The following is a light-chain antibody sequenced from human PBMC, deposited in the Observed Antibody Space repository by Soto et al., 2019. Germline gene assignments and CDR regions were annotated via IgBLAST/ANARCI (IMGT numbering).Light chain of an antibody. Sequence: EIVLTQPPATMSLSPGERATLSCRTSQSVSRNLAWYQQKPGQAPRLLIYDASQRATGIAARFSGSGSGTDFTLTISSLEPEDFALYYCQHRSNWPAFGGGTKVEIK. CDR2: DAS. J-gene: IGKJ4*01. V-gene: IGKV3-11*01. CDR1: QSVSRN. CDR3: QHRSNWPA.